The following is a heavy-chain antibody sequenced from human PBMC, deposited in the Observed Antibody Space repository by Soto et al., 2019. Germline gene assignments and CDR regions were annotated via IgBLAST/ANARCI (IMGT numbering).Heavy chain of an antibody. CDR3: VREDAEKRGSDALDM. CDR1: GFVFSKHW. CDR2: IKGDGSGA. D-gene: IGHD3-10*01. V-gene: IGHV3-74*01. J-gene: IGHJ3*02. Sequence: EVQLVESGGTVVQPGGSLRLSCVASGFVFSKHWMHWVRQAPGKGLLWVSRIKGDGSGARHAESVKGRFTISRDNSKNTLFLQMNSLRAEDTALYYCVREDAEKRGSDALDMWGRGTMVSVSS.